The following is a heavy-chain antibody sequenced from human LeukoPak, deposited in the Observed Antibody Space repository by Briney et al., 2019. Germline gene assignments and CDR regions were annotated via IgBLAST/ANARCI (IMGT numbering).Heavy chain of an antibody. J-gene: IGHJ4*02. Sequence: PGGSLRLSCAAAGFTFSIYSMNWVRQAPGKGLEWVSYISSSSSTIYYADSVKGRFTISRDNAKNSLYLQMNSLRAEDTAAYYCARGSYSSGRDFDYWGQGTLVTVSS. V-gene: IGHV3-48*04. D-gene: IGHD6-19*01. CDR2: ISSSSSTI. CDR1: GFTFSIYS. CDR3: ARGSYSSGRDFDY.